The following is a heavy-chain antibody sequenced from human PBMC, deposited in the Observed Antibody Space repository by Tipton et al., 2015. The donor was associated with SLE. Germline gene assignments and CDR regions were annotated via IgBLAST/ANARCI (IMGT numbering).Heavy chain of an antibody. CDR2: INHSGST. V-gene: IGHV4-34*01. CDR3: AAVSSALWDFGY. D-gene: IGHD6-19*01. Sequence: LRLSCAVYGGSFSGYYWSWIRQPPGKGLEWIGEINHSGSTNYNPSLKSRVTISVDTSKNQFSLKLSSVTAADTAVYYCAAVSSALWDFGYWGQGILVTVSS. CDR1: GGSFSGYY. J-gene: IGHJ4*02.